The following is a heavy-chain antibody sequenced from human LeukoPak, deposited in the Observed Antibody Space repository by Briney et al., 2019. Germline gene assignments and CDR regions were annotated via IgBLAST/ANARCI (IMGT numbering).Heavy chain of an antibody. D-gene: IGHD3-9*01. V-gene: IGHV3-73*01. Sequence: PGGSLRLSCAASGFTFSGSAMHWVRQASGKGLEWVGRIRSKANSYATAYAASVKGRFTISRDDSKNTAYLQMNSLKTEGTAVYYCTRYYDILTGPSWGQGTLVTVSS. J-gene: IGHJ5*02. CDR2: IRSKANSYAT. CDR3: TRYYDILTGPS. CDR1: GFTFSGSA.